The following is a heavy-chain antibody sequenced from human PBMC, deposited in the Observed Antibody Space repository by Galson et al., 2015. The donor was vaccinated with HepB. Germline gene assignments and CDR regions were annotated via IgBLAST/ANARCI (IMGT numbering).Heavy chain of an antibody. CDR3: ARDADIVVVPAAIPEPPIDAFDI. CDR1: GFTFSNYA. V-gene: IGHV3-33*08. CDR2: IWYDGSNK. J-gene: IGHJ3*02. D-gene: IGHD2-2*01. Sequence: SLRLSCAASGFTFSNYAMSWVRQAPGKGLEWVAVIWYDGSNKYYADSVKGRFTISRDNSKNTLYLQMNSLRAEDTAVYYCARDADIVVVPAAIPEPPIDAFDIWGQGTMVTVSS.